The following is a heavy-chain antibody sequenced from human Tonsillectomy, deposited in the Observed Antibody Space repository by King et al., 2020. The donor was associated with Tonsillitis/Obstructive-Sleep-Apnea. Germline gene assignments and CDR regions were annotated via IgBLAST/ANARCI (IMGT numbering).Heavy chain of an antibody. CDR2: ISGSGGST. V-gene: IGHV3-23*04. CDR1: GFTFSSYA. J-gene: IGHJ4*02. CDR3: AKGGLDSSGWFRGLLQFDY. Sequence: VQLVESGGGSVQPGGSLRLSCAASGFTFSSYAMSWVRQAPGKGLEWVSAISGSGGSTYYADSVKGRFTISRDNSKNTLYLQMNSLRAEDTAVYYCAKGGLDSSGWFRGLLQFDYWGQGTLVTVSS. D-gene: IGHD6-19*01.